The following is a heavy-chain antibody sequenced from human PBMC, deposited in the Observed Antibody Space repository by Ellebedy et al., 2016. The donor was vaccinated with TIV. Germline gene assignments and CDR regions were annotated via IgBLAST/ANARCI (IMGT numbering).Heavy chain of an antibody. CDR2: IIPIFGTA. CDR3: ASPSTYSSGWYGWYFDL. D-gene: IGHD6-19*01. Sequence: ASVKVSCKASGGTFSSYAISWVRQAPGQGLEWMGGIIPIFGTANYAQKFQGRVTITADESTSTAYMELSSLRSEDTAVYYCASPSTYSSGWYGWYFDLWGRGTLVTVSS. V-gene: IGHV1-69*13. CDR1: GGTFSSYA. J-gene: IGHJ2*01.